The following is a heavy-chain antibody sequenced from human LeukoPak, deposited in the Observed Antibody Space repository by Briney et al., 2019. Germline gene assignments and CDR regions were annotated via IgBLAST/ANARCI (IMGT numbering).Heavy chain of an antibody. V-gene: IGHV3-23*01. J-gene: IGHJ4*02. CDR3: AIHSIVAVVAAFDY. D-gene: IGHD2-15*01. CDR2: ISGSGGST. Sequence: PGGSLRLSCAASGFTFSSYAMSWVRQAPGKGLEWVSAISGSGGSTYYADSVKGRFTISRDNSKNTLYLQMNSLRAEDTAVYYCAIHSIVAVVAAFDYWGQGTLVTVSS. CDR1: GFTFSSYA.